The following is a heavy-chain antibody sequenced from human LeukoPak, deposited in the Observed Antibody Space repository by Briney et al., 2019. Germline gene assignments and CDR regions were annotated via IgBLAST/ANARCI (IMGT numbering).Heavy chain of an antibody. V-gene: IGHV3-72*01. Sequence: GGSLRLSCAASGFTFSDHYMDWVRQAPGEGLEWVGRTRNKANSYTTEYAASVKGRFTISRDDSKKSLYLQMNSLKTEDTAIYYCTAAFYYSPTYYLDYWGQGTLVTVSP. CDR3: TAAFYYSPTYYLDY. CDR2: TRNKANSYTT. J-gene: IGHJ4*02. CDR1: GFTFSDHY. D-gene: IGHD2/OR15-2a*01.